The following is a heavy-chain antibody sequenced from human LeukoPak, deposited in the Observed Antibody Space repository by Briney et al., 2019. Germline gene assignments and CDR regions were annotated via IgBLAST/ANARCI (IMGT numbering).Heavy chain of an antibody. D-gene: IGHD2-2*01. CDR3: ARRLTQYDCFDP. CDR2: TYYRSTWYN. CDR1: GDSVSSNSVT. Sequence: SQTLSLTCAISGDSVSSNSVTWNWIRQSPSSGLEWLGRTYYRSTWYNDYAVSVRGRITGNPDTSKNQFSLHLNSVTPGDTAVYYCARRLTQYDCFDPWGQGILVTVSS. J-gene: IGHJ5*02. V-gene: IGHV6-1*01.